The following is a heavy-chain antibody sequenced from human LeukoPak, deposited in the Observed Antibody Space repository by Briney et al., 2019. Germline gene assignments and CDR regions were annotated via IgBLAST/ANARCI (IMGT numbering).Heavy chain of an antibody. Sequence: PSETLSLTCTVSGGSISSGDYYWSWIRQPPGKGLEWIGYIYYSGSTYYNPSLKSRVTISVDTSKNQFSLKLSPVTAADTAVYYCARASDGDYSWYFDLWGRGTLVTVSS. CDR1: GGSISSGDYY. J-gene: IGHJ2*01. CDR2: IYYSGST. D-gene: IGHD4-17*01. V-gene: IGHV4-30-4*01. CDR3: ARASDGDYSWYFDL.